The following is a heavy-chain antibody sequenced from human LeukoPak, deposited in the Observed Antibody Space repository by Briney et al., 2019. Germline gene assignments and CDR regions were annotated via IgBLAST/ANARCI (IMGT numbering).Heavy chain of an antibody. D-gene: IGHD6-13*01. CDR2: IYTSGST. CDR3: ARGNGIVAAWSFDY. J-gene: IGHJ4*02. Sequence: TASETLSLTCTVSGYSISSGYYWGWIRQPAGKGLEWIGLIYTSGSTNYNPSLKSRVTISVDTSKNQFSLKLSSVTAADTAVYYCARGNGIVAAWSFDYWGQGTLVTVSS. V-gene: IGHV4-61*02. CDR1: GYSISSGYY.